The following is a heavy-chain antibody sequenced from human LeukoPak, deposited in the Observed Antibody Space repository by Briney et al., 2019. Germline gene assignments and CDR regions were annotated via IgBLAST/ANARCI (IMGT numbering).Heavy chain of an antibody. V-gene: IGHV3-11*04. D-gene: IGHD1-26*01. CDR2: ISSSGSTI. J-gene: IGHJ5*02. CDR1: GFTFSDYY. CDR3: ARDSGELLPDNWFDP. Sequence: GGSLRLSCAASGFTFSDYYMSWIRQAPGKGLEWVSYISSSGSTIYYADSVKGRFTISRDNAKNSLYLQMNSLRAEDTAVYYCARDSGELLPDNWFDPWGQGTLVTVSS.